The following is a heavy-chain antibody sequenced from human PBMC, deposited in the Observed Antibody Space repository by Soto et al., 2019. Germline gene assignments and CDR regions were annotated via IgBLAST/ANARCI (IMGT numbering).Heavy chain of an antibody. CDR2: MYSGGGT. CDR1: GFTVSNNY. CDR3: AKDSIDHNGIYDPFDF. J-gene: IGHJ3*01. Sequence: GGSLRLSCVASGFTVSNNYMTWVRQAPGKGLEWVSNMYSGGGTYYTDSVKGRFTISRDSSTNTLYLQMDNVRAEDTAVYYCAKDSIDHNGIYDPFDFWGQGTMVTVSS. V-gene: IGHV3-66*01. D-gene: IGHD3-3*02.